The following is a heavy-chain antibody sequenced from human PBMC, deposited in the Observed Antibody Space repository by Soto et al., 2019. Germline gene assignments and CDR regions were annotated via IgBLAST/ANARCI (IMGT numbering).Heavy chain of an antibody. CDR2: INHSGST. Sequence: SETLSLTCAVYGGSFSGYYWSWIRQPPGKGLEWIGEINHSGSTNYNPSLKSRVTISVDTSKNQFSLKLSSVTAADTAVYYCARHGTTVTAYWYFDLWGRGTLVTVSS. CDR1: GGSFSGYY. CDR3: ARHGTTVTAYWYFDL. D-gene: IGHD4-17*01. V-gene: IGHV4-34*01. J-gene: IGHJ2*01.